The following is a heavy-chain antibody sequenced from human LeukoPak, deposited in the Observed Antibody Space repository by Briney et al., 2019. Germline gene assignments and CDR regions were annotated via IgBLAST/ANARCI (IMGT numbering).Heavy chain of an antibody. D-gene: IGHD3-22*01. Sequence: GASVKVSCKASGYTFTGYYMHWVRQAPGQGLEWMGWINPNNGGINYAQEFQGRVTMTRDTSISTAYMELSRLRSDDTAVYYCARHRDYDSSGYGDYYYMDVWGKGTTVTVSS. V-gene: IGHV1-2*02. CDR1: GYTFTGYY. CDR3: ARHRDYDSSGYGDYYYMDV. CDR2: INPNNGGI. J-gene: IGHJ6*03.